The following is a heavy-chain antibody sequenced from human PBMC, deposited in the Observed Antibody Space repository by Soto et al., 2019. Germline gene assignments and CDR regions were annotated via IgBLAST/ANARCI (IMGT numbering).Heavy chain of an antibody. D-gene: IGHD3-3*01. CDR3: ARDGGAEWLLWDY. J-gene: IGHJ4*02. Sequence: SATLSLTCTVSGGSVSGSYYWTWIRQPPGKGLEWIGYIYHSGSTNYNPSLKSRVTISIDTSKNQFSLKLRSVTAADTAVYYCARDGGAEWLLWDYWGQGSLVTVPQ. V-gene: IGHV4-61*01. CDR2: IYHSGST. CDR1: GGSVSGSYY.